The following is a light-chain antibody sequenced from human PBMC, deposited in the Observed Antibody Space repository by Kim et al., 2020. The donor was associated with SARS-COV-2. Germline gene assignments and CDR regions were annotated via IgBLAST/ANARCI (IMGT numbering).Light chain of an antibody. J-gene: IGLJ1*01. CDR2: EGS. CDR3: CSYAGSSTYV. Sequence: LTQPASVSGSPGQSITISCTGTSSDVGSYNLVSWYQQHPGKAPKLMIYEGSKRPSGVSNRFSGSKSGNTASLTISGLQAEDEADYYCCSYAGSSTYVFGTGTKVTV. CDR1: SSDVGSYNL. V-gene: IGLV2-23*01.